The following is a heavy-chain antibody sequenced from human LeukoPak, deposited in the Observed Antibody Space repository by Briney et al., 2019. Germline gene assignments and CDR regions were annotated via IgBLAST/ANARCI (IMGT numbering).Heavy chain of an antibody. J-gene: IGHJ3*02. CDR2: IYHSGST. CDR3: ARGWSDAFDI. CDR1: GYSISSGYY. V-gene: IGHV4-38-2*02. Sequence: SETLSLTCTVSGYSISSGYYWGWIRQPPGKGLEWIGSIYHSGSTYYNPSLKSRVTISVDTPKNQFSLKLSSVTAADTAVYYCARGWSDAFDIWGQGTMVTVSS.